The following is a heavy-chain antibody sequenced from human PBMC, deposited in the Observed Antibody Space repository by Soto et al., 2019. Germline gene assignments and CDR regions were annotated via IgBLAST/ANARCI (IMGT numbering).Heavy chain of an antibody. Sequence: GGSLRLSCAASGFTFSSYGMHWVRQAPGKGLEWVAVISYDGSNKYYADSVKGRFTISRDNSKNTLYLQMNSLRAEDTAVYYCAKEDPKEYSSGWYGTDYWGQGTLVTVSS. V-gene: IGHV3-30*18. J-gene: IGHJ4*02. CDR1: GFTFSSYG. D-gene: IGHD6-19*01. CDR2: ISYDGSNK. CDR3: AKEDPKEYSSGWYGTDY.